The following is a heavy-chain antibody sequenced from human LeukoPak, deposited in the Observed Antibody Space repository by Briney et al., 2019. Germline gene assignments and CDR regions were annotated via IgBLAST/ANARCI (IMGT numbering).Heavy chain of an antibody. Sequence: GGSLRLSCAASGFTFSNYGMHWVRQAPGKGLEWVAVISYDGSNKYYADSVKGRFTIPRDNSKNTLYLQMNSLRAEDTAVYYCARDQYYDILKRPLGGMDVWGQGTTVTVSS. V-gene: IGHV3-30*03. CDR3: ARDQYYDILKRPLGGMDV. CDR2: ISYDGSNK. D-gene: IGHD3-9*01. CDR1: GFTFSNYG. J-gene: IGHJ6*02.